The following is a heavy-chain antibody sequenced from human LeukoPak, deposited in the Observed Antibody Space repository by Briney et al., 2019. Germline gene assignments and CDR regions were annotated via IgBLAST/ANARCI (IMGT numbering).Heavy chain of an antibody. V-gene: IGHV4-34*01. D-gene: IGHD3-3*01. CDR1: GGSFSGYY. CDR3: ARINYDFWSGSSYYFDY. J-gene: IGHJ4*02. CDR2: VNHSGST. Sequence: SETLSLTCAVYGGSFSGYYWSWIRQPPGKGLEWIGEVNHSGSTNYNPSLKSRVTISVDTSKNQFSLKLSSVTAADTAVYYCARINYDFWSGSSYYFDYWGQGTLVTVSS.